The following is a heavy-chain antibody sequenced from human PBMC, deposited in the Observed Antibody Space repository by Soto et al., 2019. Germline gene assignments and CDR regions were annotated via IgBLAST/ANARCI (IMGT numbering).Heavy chain of an antibody. CDR3: AREGGGLRLGELSTTDAFDI. V-gene: IGHV3-30-3*01. CDR1: GFTFSSYA. D-gene: IGHD3-16*02. Sequence: QVQLVESGGGVVQPGRSLRLSCAASGFTFSSYAMHWVRQAPGKGLEWVAVISYDGSNKYYADSVKGRFTISRDNSKNTLYLQMNSLRAEDTAVYYCAREGGGLRLGELSTTDAFDIWGQGTMVTVSS. CDR2: ISYDGSNK. J-gene: IGHJ3*02.